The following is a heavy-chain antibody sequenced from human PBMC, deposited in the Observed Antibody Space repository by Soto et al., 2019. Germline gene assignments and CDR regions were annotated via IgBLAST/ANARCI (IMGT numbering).Heavy chain of an antibody. CDR1: GYTFTGYY. J-gene: IGHJ4*02. CDR2: INPNSGGT. CDR3: ARVGYSGSYRGFDY. V-gene: IGHV1-2*04. D-gene: IGHD1-26*01. Sequence: ASVKVSCKXSGYTFTGYYMHWVRQAPGQGLEWMGWINPNSGGTNYAQKFQGWVTMTRDTSISTAYMELSRLRSDDTAVDYCARVGYSGSYRGFDYWGQGTLVTVSS.